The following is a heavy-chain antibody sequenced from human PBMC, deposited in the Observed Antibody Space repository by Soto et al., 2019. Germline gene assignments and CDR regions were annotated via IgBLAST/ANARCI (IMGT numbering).Heavy chain of an antibody. J-gene: IGHJ4*02. CDR3: ARHGRDCSSTSCYAFHFDY. D-gene: IGHD2-2*01. V-gene: IGHV4-39*01. CDR1: GGSISSSSYY. Sequence: SETLSLTCTVSGGSISSSSYYWGWIRQPPGKGLEWIGSIYYSGSTYYNPSLKSRVTISVDTSKNQFSLKLSSVTAADTAVYYCARHGRDCSSTSCYAFHFDYWGQGTLVTVSS. CDR2: IYYSGST.